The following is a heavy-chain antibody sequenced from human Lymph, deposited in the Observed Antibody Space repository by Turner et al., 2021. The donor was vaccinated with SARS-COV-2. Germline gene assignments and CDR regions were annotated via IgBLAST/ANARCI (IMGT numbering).Heavy chain of an antibody. CDR1: GYTLTELS. J-gene: IGHJ4*02. CDR2: FDPEDGDT. Sequence: QVQLVQSGAEVRKPGASVKVSCKVPGYTLTELSMHWVRQAPGKGLEWMGGFDPEDGDTTYAQKFQGRVTMTEDTSTDTPYMELSSLRSEDTAVYYCAIGSSKPQWLDLFWYWGQGTLVTVSS. CDR3: AIGSSKPQWLDLFWY. V-gene: IGHV1-24*01. D-gene: IGHD6-19*01.